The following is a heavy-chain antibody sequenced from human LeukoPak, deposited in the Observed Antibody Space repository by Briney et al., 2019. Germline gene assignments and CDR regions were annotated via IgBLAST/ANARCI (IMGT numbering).Heavy chain of an antibody. CDR3: ARDPGEKWLSTYYFDY. D-gene: IGHD5-12*01. CDR1: GFTFSSYS. CDR2: ISRSSSYI. V-gene: IGHV3-21*01. J-gene: IGHJ4*02. Sequence: GGSLRLSCAASGFTFSSYSMNWVRQAPGKGLEWVSSISRSSSYIYYADSVKGRFTISRDNAKNSLYLQMNSLRAEDTAVYYCARDPGEKWLSTYYFDYWGQGTPVTVSS.